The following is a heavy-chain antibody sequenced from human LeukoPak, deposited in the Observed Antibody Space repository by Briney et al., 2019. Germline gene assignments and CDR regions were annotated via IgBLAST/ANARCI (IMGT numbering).Heavy chain of an antibody. Sequence: GGSLRLSCAASGFTFSNARMSWVRQAPGKGLEWVGRIKSKTDGGTTDYAAPVKGRFTVSRDDSKNTLYLQMNSLKTEDTAVYYCTTDLGDSSGYETFDYWGQGTLVTVSS. CDR2: IKSKTDGGTT. CDR3: TTDLGDSSGYETFDY. V-gene: IGHV3-15*01. J-gene: IGHJ4*02. CDR1: GFTFSNAR. D-gene: IGHD3-22*01.